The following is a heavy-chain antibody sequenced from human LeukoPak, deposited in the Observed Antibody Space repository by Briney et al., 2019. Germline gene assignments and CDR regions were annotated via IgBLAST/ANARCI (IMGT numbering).Heavy chain of an antibody. V-gene: IGHV1-18*01. CDR3: ARLYSSSWYRDNWFDP. D-gene: IGHD6-13*01. Sequence: ASVKVSCKASGYTFTSYGISWVRQAPGQGLEWMGWIGAYNGNTNYAQKLQGRVTMTTNTSTSTAYMELRSLRSDDTAVYYCARLYSSSWYRDNWFDPWGQGTLVTVSS. CDR2: IGAYNGNT. J-gene: IGHJ5*02. CDR1: GYTFTSYG.